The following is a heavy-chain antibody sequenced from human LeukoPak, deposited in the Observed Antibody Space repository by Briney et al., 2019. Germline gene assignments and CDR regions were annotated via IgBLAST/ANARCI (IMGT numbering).Heavy chain of an antibody. J-gene: IGHJ6*03. CDR1: GFTFSSYA. D-gene: IGHD3-3*01. CDR2: ISGSGGST. CDR3: ARAHDFWSGYGGNYMDV. Sequence: PGGSLRLSCAASGFTFSSYAMSWVRQAPGKGLEWVSAISGSGGSTYYADSVKGRFTISRDNSKNTLYLQMNSLGAEDSAVYYCARAHDFWSGYGGNYMDVWGKGTTVTVSS. V-gene: IGHV3-23*01.